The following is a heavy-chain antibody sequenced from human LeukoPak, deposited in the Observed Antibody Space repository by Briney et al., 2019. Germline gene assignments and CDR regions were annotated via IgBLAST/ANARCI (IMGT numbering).Heavy chain of an antibody. V-gene: IGHV1-18*01. D-gene: IGHD6-13*01. CDR1: GYTFTSYG. J-gene: IGHJ3*02. Sequence: ASVKVSCKASGYTFTSYGISWVRQAPGQGLEWMGWISTYNGNTNYAQKLQGRVTMTTDTSTSTAYMELRSLRSDDTAVYYCARVFGIAAAGTGAFDIWGQGTMVTVSS. CDR3: ARVFGIAAAGTGAFDI. CDR2: ISTYNGNT.